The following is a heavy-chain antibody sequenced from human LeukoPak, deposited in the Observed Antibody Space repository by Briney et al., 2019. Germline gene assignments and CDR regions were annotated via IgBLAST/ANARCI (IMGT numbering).Heavy chain of an antibody. Sequence: GRSLRLSCAASGFTFHDFAMHWVRQAPGKGLEWVSGINWNSGDVGYADSVKGRFTISRDNAKNSLYLQMNRLRAEDTALYYCAKDLWFGEGINYYDFAMDVWGQGTTVTVSS. V-gene: IGHV3-9*01. CDR1: GFTFHDFA. D-gene: IGHD3-10*01. CDR3: AKDLWFGEGINYYDFAMDV. J-gene: IGHJ6*02. CDR2: INWNSGDV.